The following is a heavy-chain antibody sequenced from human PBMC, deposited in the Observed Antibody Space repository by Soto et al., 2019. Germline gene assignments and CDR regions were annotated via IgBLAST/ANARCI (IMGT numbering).Heavy chain of an antibody. Sequence: EVQVLESGGGLVQPGGSLRLSCVASGFTFSSYVMNWVRQAPGKGLEWVSSISGSAYSTYYADSVKGRFTISRDNSKNTLYLQMNSLRAEDTAVYYCAKGGQQLIRTDFWGQGTLVTVSS. V-gene: IGHV3-23*01. CDR3: AKGGQQLIRTDF. CDR1: GFTFSSYV. J-gene: IGHJ4*02. D-gene: IGHD6-13*01. CDR2: ISGSAYST.